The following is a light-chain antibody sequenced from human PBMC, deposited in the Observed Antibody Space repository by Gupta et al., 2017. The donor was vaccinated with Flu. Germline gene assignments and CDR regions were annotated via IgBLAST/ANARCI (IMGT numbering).Light chain of an antibody. V-gene: IGLV2-23*02. CDR2: EVT. J-gene: IGLJ3*02. CDR1: SSDVGTFNL. CDR3: CSYAGSSILV. Sequence: SAVIKPAFPSGSLGPSISLSCTGTSSDVGTFNLVSWYQQHPGEAPKLIISEVTKRPSGVSTRFAGSKAGNTASLTISGIQDEDEADYYCCSYAGSSILVFGGGTKLTVL.